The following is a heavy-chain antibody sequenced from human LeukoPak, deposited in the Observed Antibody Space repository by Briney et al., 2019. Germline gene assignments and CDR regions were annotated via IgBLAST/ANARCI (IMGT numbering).Heavy chain of an antibody. CDR3: ARVIKYGDYVWGRYRYHLDY. Sequence: ASETLCLSCAVYGGSFSGYSWSWIRQPPGKGLEWIGGINHSGSTNYNPSSKSRGTISVDTSTNQFSLKLSSGTATDTAVYYCARVIKYGDYVWGRYRYHLDYCGQGTLVTVSS. V-gene: IGHV4-34*01. J-gene: IGHJ4*02. CDR2: INHSGST. D-gene: IGHD3-16*02. CDR1: GGSFSGYS.